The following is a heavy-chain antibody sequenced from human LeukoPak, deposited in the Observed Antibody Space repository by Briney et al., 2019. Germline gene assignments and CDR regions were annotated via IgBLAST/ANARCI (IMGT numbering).Heavy chain of an antibody. CDR1: GGSISSYY. CDR3: AKSNGYGLVDI. J-gene: IGHJ3*02. CDR2: IYYSGST. V-gene: IGHV4-59*12. D-gene: IGHD3-10*01. Sequence: SETLSLTCTVSGGSISSYYWSWIRQPPGKGLEWIGYIYYSGSTNYNPSLKSRVTISLDTSRNQFSLKLNSVTAADTAVYYCAKSNGYGLVDIWGQGTLVTVSS.